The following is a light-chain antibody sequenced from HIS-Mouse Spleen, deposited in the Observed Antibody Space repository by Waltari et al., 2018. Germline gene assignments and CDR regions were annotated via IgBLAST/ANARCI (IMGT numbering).Light chain of an antibody. CDR2: EDS. J-gene: IGLJ2*01. CDR1: AFPKKS. Sequence: SYELTQPPSVSVSPGPTARIPCSGDAFPKKSSYWYQQKSGQAPVLVIYEDSKRPSGIPERFSGSSSGTMATLTISGAQVEDEADYYCYSTDSSGNHRVFGGGTKLTVL. CDR3: YSTDSSGNHRV. V-gene: IGLV3-10*01.